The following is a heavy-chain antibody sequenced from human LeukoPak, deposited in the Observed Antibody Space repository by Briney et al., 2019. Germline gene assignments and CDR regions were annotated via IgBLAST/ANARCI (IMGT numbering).Heavy chain of an antibody. J-gene: IGHJ5*02. V-gene: IGHV3-48*01. Sequence: GGSLRLSCAASGFTLSRDSMNWVRQAPGKGLEWISYISHDSGIRYYADSVRGRFTISRDNAKNSLYLQMHSLRAEDTAVYYCVRGGESTWSWGQGTLVTVSS. CDR1: GFTLSRDS. CDR3: VRGGESTWS. CDR2: ISHDSGIR. D-gene: IGHD2-15*01.